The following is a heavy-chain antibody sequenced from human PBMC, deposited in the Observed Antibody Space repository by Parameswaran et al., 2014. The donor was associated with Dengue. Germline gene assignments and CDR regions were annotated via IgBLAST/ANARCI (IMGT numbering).Heavy chain of an antibody. J-gene: IGHJ1*01. CDR2: ITPYNGNT. Sequence: WVRQAPGQGLEWMGWITPYNGNTNYAENLQGRVTLTTDTSTSTAYMELRSLRSDDTAVYYCARTFCTNDICPKGLYFQHWGQGTLVTVSS. D-gene: IGHD2-8*01. V-gene: IGHV1-18*01. CDR3: ARTFCTNDICPKGLYFQH.